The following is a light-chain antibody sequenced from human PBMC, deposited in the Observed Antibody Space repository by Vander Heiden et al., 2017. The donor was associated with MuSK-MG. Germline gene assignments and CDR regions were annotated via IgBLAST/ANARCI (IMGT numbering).Light chain of an antibody. CDR1: QSVSSY. Sequence: IVLTQSPAPLSLSPGERATLSCRASQSVSSYLAWYQQKPGQAPRLLIYDASNRATGIPARFSGSGSGTDFTLTISSLEPEDFAVYYCQQRSNGLTFGGGTKVEIK. CDR2: DAS. CDR3: QQRSNGLT. J-gene: IGKJ4*01. V-gene: IGKV3-11*01.